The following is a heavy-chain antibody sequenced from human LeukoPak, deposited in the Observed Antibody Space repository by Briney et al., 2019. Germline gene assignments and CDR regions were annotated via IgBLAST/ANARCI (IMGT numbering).Heavy chain of an antibody. J-gene: IGHJ3*02. Sequence: SVKVSCKASGGTFSSYAISWVRQAPGQGLEWMGGIIPIFGTANYAQKFQGRVTITADESTSTAYMELSSLRSEDTAVYYCASGRDGYNLNDAFDIWGQGTMVTVSS. CDR1: GGTFSSYA. CDR2: IIPIFGTA. CDR3: ASGRDGYNLNDAFDI. D-gene: IGHD5-24*01. V-gene: IGHV1-69*13.